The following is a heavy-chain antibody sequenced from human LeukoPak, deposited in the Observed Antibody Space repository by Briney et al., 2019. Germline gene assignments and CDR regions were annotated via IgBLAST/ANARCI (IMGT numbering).Heavy chain of an antibody. CDR2: ISSSSSYT. J-gene: IGHJ4*02. V-gene: IGHV3-21*05. Sequence: GGSLRLSCAASGFTFSTYNMNWVRQAPGKGLEWVSYISSSSSYTNYADSVKGRFTISRDNAKNSLYLQMNSLRAEDTAVYYCARMAAAGKGDPDYWGQGTLVTVSS. CDR3: ARMAAAGKGDPDY. CDR1: GFTFSTYN. D-gene: IGHD6-13*01.